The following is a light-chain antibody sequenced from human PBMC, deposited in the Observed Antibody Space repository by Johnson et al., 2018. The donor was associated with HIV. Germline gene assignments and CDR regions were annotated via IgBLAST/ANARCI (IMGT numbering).Light chain of an antibody. J-gene: IGLJ1*01. Sequence: QSVLTQPPSVSAAPGQNITISCSGGSSNIGNNYVSWYQHLPRTAPKLLIYENNTRPSGIPDRFSGSKSGTSATLGITGLQTGDEADYYCGTWDSSLTSYVFGAGTKVTVL. CDR1: SSNIGNNY. V-gene: IGLV1-51*02. CDR3: GTWDSSLTSYV. CDR2: ENN.